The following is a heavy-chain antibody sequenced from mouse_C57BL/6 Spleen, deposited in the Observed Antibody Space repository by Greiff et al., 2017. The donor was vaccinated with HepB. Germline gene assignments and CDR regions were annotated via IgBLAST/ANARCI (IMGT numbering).Heavy chain of an antibody. J-gene: IGHJ4*01. CDR2: ISSGSSTI. CDR1: GFTFSDYG. Sequence: EVQVVESGGGLVKPGGSLQLSCAASGFTFSDYGMHWVRQAPEKGLEWVAYISSGSSTIYYADTVKGRFTISRDNAKNTLFLQMTSLRSEDTAMYYCARWDYGAMDYWGQGTSVTVSS. D-gene: IGHD1-1*02. V-gene: IGHV5-17*01. CDR3: ARWDYGAMDY.